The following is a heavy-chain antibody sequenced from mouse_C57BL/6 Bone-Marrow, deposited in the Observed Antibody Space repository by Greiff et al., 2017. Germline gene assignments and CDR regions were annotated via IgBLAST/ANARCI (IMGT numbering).Heavy chain of an antibody. J-gene: IGHJ1*03. D-gene: IGHD2-5*01. CDR1: GYTFTGYW. CDR3: AREGCYSNYVYWYFDV. Sequence: QVQLQQSGAELMKPGASVKLSCKATGYTFTGYWIEWVKQRPGHGLEWIGEILPGSGSTNYNEKFKGKATFTADTSSNTAYMQLSSLTTEDSAIYYCAREGCYSNYVYWYFDVWGTGTTVTVSS. CDR2: ILPGSGST. V-gene: IGHV1-9*01.